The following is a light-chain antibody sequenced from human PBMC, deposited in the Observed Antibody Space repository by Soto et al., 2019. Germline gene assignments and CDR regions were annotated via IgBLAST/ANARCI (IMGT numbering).Light chain of an antibody. CDR3: CSYAGNYTVV. J-gene: IGLJ3*02. V-gene: IGLV2-11*01. Sequence: QSALTQPRSVSGSPGQSVTISCTGTSSNIGGYNYVSWYQQYPGKAPTLKIYDVNKRPSGVPDRFSGSKSGNTASLTISGLQAEDEADYYCCSYAGNYTVVFGGGTKVTVL. CDR2: DVN. CDR1: SSNIGGYNY.